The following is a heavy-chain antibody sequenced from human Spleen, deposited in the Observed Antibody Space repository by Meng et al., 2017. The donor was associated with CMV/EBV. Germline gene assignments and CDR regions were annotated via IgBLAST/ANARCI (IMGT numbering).Heavy chain of an antibody. J-gene: IGHJ4*02. CDR2: IYPGDSDT. Sequence: GESLKISCKASGYRFSSYWIAWVRQMPGKGLEWMGVIYPGDSDTRYSPSFKGQVTILADKSISTTYLQWSSLKASDTAIYYCARLRGSSPFDYWGQGTQVAVSS. CDR1: GYRFSSYW. CDR3: ARLRGSSPFDY. D-gene: IGHD1-26*01. V-gene: IGHV5-51*01.